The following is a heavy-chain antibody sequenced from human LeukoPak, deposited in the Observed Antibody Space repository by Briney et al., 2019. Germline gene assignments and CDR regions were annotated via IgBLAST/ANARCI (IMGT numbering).Heavy chain of an antibody. J-gene: IGHJ4*02. CDR1: GFTFDDYA. V-gene: IGHV3-9*01. Sequence: GGSLRLSCAASGFTFDDYAMHWVRQAPGKGLEWVSGISWNSGTIGYADSVKGRFTISRDNAKNSLYLQMNSLRAEDTAVYYCAREGYSSFDYWGQGTLVTVSS. CDR2: ISWNSGTI. D-gene: IGHD5-18*01. CDR3: AREGYSSFDY.